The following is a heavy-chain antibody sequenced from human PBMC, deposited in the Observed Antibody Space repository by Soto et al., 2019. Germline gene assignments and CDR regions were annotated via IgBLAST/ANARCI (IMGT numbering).Heavy chain of an antibody. Sequence: EVQLVESGGGLVQPGGSLRLSCAASGFTFSSYSMNWVRQAPGKGLEWVSYISSSSSTIYYADSVKGRFTISRDNAKNSLYLQMNSLRDEDTPVYYCARDGVFGGSYIQIAEYFQHWGQGTLVTVSS. CDR1: GFTFSSYS. CDR2: ISSSSSTI. D-gene: IGHD1-26*01. CDR3: ARDGVFGGSYIQIAEYFQH. V-gene: IGHV3-48*02. J-gene: IGHJ1*01.